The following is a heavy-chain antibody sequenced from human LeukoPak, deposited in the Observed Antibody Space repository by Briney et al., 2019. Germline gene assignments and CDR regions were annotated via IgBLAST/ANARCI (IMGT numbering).Heavy chain of an antibody. CDR1: GFSSSSYT. CDR3: AGGALQMAHFDY. D-gene: IGHD5-24*01. V-gene: IGHV3-21*01. Sequence: GGSMSLSRAAAGFSSSSYTMKWVRPPPREVLRWVSTVSTSYDKQYSGPVKGPCHISRDNANNSLRLQMNSERDEDKAVYYRAGGALQMAHFDYWGQGTLVTVSS. J-gene: IGHJ4*02. CDR2: VSTSYDK.